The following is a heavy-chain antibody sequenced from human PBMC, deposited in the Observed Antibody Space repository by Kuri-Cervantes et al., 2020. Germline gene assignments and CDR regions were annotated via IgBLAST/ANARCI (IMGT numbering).Heavy chain of an antibody. CDR3: ARGHTYYDFWSGYYYFDY. CDR2: ISYDGTYK. V-gene: IGHV3-30*09. J-gene: IGHJ4*02. Sequence: GESLKISCAVSGFTFSTYAMHWVRQAPGKGLEWVAVISYDGTYKFYADSVQGRFAISRDNPKNTLYLQMNSLRAEDTAVYYCARGHTYYDFWSGYYYFDYWGQGTLVTVSS. CDR1: GFTFSTYA. D-gene: IGHD3-3*01.